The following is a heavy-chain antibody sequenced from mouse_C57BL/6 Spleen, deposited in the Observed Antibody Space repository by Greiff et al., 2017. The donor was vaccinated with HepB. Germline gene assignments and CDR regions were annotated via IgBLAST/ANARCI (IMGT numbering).Heavy chain of an antibody. CDR3: AREGVTTDAMDY. CDR1: GYTFTSYW. Sequence: VKLQQPGAELVKPGASVKMSCKASGYTFTSYWITWVKQRPGQGLEWIGDIYPGSGSTNYNEKFKSKATLTVDTSSSTAYMQLSSLTSEDSAVYYCAREGVTTDAMDYWGQGTSVTVSS. V-gene: IGHV1-55*01. D-gene: IGHD2-2*01. CDR2: IYPGSGST. J-gene: IGHJ4*01.